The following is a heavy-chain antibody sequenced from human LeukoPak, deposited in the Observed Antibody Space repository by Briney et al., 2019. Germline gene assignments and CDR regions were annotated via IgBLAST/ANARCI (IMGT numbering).Heavy chain of an antibody. Sequence: GASVKDSCKAYGGTYSSYAISWVRQAPGQGLEWIGGIIPLFGTANYAQKFQGRVTITADKSTITAYMELSSLRSEDTAVYYCGIFSGYDRIDIWGQGTMVTVSS. D-gene: IGHD5-12*01. V-gene: IGHV1-69*06. CDR3: GIFSGYDRIDI. CDR2: IIPLFGTA. J-gene: IGHJ3*02. CDR1: GGTYSSYA.